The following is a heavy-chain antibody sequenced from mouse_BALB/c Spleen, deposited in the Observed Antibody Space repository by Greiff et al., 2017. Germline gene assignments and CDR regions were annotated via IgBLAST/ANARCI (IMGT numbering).Heavy chain of an antibody. CDR3: ARGDYGSTFAY. V-gene: IGHV5-6-5*01. J-gene: IGHJ3*01. CDR1: GFTFSRYA. Sequence: EVKLMASGGGLVKPGGSLKLSCAASGFTFSRYAMSWVRQTPEKRLEWVASISSGGSPYYPDSVKGRFTISRDNARNILYLQMSSLRSEDTAMYYCARGDYGSTFAYWGQGTLVTVAA. CDR2: ISSGGSP. D-gene: IGHD1-1*01.